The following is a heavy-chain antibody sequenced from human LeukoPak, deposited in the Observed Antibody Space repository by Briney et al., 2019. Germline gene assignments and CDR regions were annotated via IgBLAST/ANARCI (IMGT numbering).Heavy chain of an antibody. CDR1: GYTFTSYY. J-gene: IGHJ4*02. CDR2: INPSGGST. D-gene: IGHD6-19*01. Sequence: ASVKVSCKASGYTFTSYYMYWVRQAPGQGLEWMGIINPSGGSTSYAQKFQGRVTMTSDTSTSTVYMELSSLRSEDTAVYYCARVQWLVRTFDYWGQGTLVTVSS. CDR3: ARVQWLVRTFDY. V-gene: IGHV1-46*01.